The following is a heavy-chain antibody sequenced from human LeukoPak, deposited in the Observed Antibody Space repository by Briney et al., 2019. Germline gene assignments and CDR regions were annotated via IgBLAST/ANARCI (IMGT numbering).Heavy chain of an antibody. D-gene: IGHD3-22*01. V-gene: IGHV1-18*01. CDR2: ISAYDGDT. J-gene: IGHJ5*02. CDR1: GYTFTSYG. Sequence: AAVKVSCKASGYTFTSYGISWVRQAPGQGLEWMGWISAYDGDTNYAQELQGRLTMTTDTSTSTACMELRSLRSDDTAVYYCARDYHYFDSSDWEDCFDPWGQGTLVAVSS. CDR3: ARDYHYFDSSDWEDCFDP.